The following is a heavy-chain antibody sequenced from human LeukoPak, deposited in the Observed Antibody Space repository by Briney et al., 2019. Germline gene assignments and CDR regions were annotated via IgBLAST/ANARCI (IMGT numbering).Heavy chain of an antibody. CDR3: ATSRGGGYYDFWSGFNY. D-gene: IGHD3-3*01. CDR2: IYPGDSDT. V-gene: IGHV5-51*01. CDR1: GYTFASYW. Sequence: GKSLKVSCQGSGYTFASYWIGWVRQMPGKGLEWMGIIYPGDSDTRYGPSFQGQVTISADKSITTAYLQFSSLKASDTAMYYCATSRGGGYYDFWSGFNYWGQGTLVTVLS. J-gene: IGHJ4*02.